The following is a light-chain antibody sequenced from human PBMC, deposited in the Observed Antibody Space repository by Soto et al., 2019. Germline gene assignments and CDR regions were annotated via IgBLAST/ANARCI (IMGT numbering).Light chain of an antibody. CDR2: DVS. J-gene: IGLJ2*01. Sequence: QSALTQPASVSGSPGQSITISCTGTSSDVGGYNYVSWYQQHPGKAPKLMIYDVSNRPSGVSNRFSGSKSGNTASLTISGLQTEDEADYYCNSYTSSRGHVVFGGGTKLTVL. V-gene: IGLV2-14*01. CDR1: SSDVGGYNY. CDR3: NSYTSSRGHVV.